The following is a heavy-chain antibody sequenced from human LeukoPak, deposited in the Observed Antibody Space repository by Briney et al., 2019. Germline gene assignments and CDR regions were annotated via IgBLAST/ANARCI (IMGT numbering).Heavy chain of an antibody. D-gene: IGHD3-10*01. CDR3: AKDGDGSNTWFGFRGSFDY. CDR2: ISATGGTT. V-gene: IGHV3-23*01. Sequence: PGGSLRVLCAGSGFTFMSSAMHWVRQAPGKGPEWVSGISATGGTTYYADSVKGRFTVSRDNSNNTLYLQMSGLRADDTAIYYCAKDGDGSNTWFGFRGSFDYWGQGALVTVSS. CDR1: GFTFMSSA. J-gene: IGHJ4*02.